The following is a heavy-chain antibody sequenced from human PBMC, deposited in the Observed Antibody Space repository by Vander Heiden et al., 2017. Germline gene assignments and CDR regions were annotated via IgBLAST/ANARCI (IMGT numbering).Heavy chain of an antibody. J-gene: IGHJ4*02. V-gene: IGHV3-30*01. CDR1: GHSFSNYA. D-gene: IGHD4-4*01. CDR3: AREPRQTVGVPTYYFDF. Sequence: QVQLVESGGGVVQPGRSLRLSCAGSGHSFSNYAIHWFRQSPDRGLEWVAVVAYDGISKYYAASVRGRFTISRDNSENKLYLEVNGLGPEDSALYYCAREPRQTVGVPTYYFDFWGQGTLVTVSS. CDR2: VAYDGISK.